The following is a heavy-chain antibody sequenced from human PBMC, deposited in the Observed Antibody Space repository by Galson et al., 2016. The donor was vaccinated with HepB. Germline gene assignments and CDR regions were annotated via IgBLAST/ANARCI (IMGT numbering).Heavy chain of an antibody. CDR2: IVSGGRTI. CDR1: GFTFSSYS. Sequence: SLRLSCAASGFTFSSYSINWVRQAPGKGLEWVSYIVSGGRTIYYAGSVKGRFTISRDNAKNSLYLQMNSLRDEDTAVYYCAIIVGPKEPPRFWGQGTLVTVSS. CDR3: AIIVGPKEPPRF. V-gene: IGHV3-48*02. J-gene: IGHJ4*02. D-gene: IGHD1-26*01.